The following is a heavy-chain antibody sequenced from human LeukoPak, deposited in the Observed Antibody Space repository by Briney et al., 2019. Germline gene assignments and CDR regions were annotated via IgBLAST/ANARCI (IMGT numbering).Heavy chain of an antibody. V-gene: IGHV4-30-4*01. D-gene: IGHD3-22*01. J-gene: IGHJ4*02. CDR2: IYYSGTT. Sequence: SETLSLTCTVSGGSISSGDYYWSWIRQPPGKGLERIGYIYYSGTTYYNPSLKSRLTISVDTSKNQFSLKLSSVTAADTAVYYCARTDSSGYYGDYWGQGTLVTVSS. CDR3: ARTDSSGYYGDY. CDR1: GGSISSGDYY.